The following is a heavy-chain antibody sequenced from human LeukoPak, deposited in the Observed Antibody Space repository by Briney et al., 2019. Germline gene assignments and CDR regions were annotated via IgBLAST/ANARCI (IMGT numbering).Heavy chain of an antibody. V-gene: IGHV1-46*01. CDR3: ASSITMVRGVFDY. CDR2: INPSGGST. D-gene: IGHD3-10*01. Sequence: ASVKVSCKASGYTFTSYYMHWVRQAPGQGLEWMGIINPSGGSTSYAQKFQGRVTMTKDTSTSTVYMELSSLRSEDTAVYYCASSITMVRGVFDYWGQGTLVTVSS. CDR1: GYTFTSYY. J-gene: IGHJ4*02.